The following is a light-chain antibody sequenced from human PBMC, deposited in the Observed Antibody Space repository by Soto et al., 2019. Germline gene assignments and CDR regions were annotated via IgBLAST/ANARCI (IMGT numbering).Light chain of an antibody. Sequence: EIVRTQSPSTLSVSPGERSSLSCMPSQSVSSNLAWYQQKPGQAPRLLIYGASTRATGIPARFSGSGSGTEFTLTISSLQSEDFAVYYCQQYNNWPPITFGQGTRLE. CDR2: GAS. J-gene: IGKJ5*01. CDR3: QQYNNWPPIT. V-gene: IGKV3-15*01. CDR1: QSVSSN.